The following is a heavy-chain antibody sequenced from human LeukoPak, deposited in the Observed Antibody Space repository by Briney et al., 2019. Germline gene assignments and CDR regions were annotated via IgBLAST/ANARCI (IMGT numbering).Heavy chain of an antibody. D-gene: IGHD4-17*01. CDR2: IYTSGST. Sequence: SKTLSLTCAVYGGSISSYYWSWIRQPAGKGLEWIGRIYTSGSTNYNPSLKSRVTMSVDTSKNQFSLKLSSVTAADTAVYYCARDIPVTTVTTPYYFDYWGQGTLVTVSS. J-gene: IGHJ4*02. V-gene: IGHV4-4*07. CDR3: ARDIPVTTVTTPYYFDY. CDR1: GGSISSYY.